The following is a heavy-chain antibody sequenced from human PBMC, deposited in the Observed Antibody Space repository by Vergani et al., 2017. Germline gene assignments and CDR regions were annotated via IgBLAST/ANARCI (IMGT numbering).Heavy chain of an antibody. CDR1: GFTFSSYA. D-gene: IGHD3-9*01. V-gene: IGHV3-23*01. CDR3: AKDLIVVVPAASCERYYDILTGYYPHAFDI. CDR2: ISGSGGST. J-gene: IGHJ3*02. Sequence: EVQLLESGGGLVQPGGSLRLSCAASGFTFSSYAMSWVRQAPGKGLEWVSAISGSGGSTYYADSVKGRFTISRDNSKNTLYLQMNSLRAEDTAVYYCAKDLIVVVPAASCERYYDILTGYYPHAFDIWGQGTMVTVSS.